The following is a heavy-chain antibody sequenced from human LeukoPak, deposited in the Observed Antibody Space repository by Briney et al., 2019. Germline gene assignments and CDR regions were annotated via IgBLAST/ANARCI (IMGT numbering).Heavy chain of an antibody. V-gene: IGHV3-48*03. CDR3: ARDGLRDYGGNWFDP. D-gene: IGHD4-17*01. Sequence: GGSLRLSCAASGFIFSSYEMNWVRQAPGKGLEWVSYISSSGSTIQYADSVKGRFTISGDNAKNSLYLQMNSLRAEDTAVYYCARDGLRDYGGNWFDPWGQGTLVTVSS. CDR1: GFIFSSYE. CDR2: ISSSGSTI. J-gene: IGHJ5*02.